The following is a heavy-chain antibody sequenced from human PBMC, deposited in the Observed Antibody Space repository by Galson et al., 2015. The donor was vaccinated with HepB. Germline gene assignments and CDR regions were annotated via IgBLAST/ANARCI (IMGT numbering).Heavy chain of an antibody. D-gene: IGHD5-18*01. CDR3: ARTQRGYSYGLYYFDY. CDR2: IDWDDDK. CDR1: GFSLSTSGMC. Sequence: PALVKPTQTLTLTCTFSGFSLSTSGMCVSWIRQPPGKALEWLALIDWDDDKYHSTSLKTRLTISKDTSKNQVVLTMTNMDPVDTATYYCARTQRGYSYGLYYFDYWGQGTLVAVSS. V-gene: IGHV2-70*01. J-gene: IGHJ4*02.